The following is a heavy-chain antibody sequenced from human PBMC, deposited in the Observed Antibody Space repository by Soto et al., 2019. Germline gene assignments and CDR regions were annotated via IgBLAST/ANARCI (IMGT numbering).Heavy chain of an antibody. J-gene: IGHJ6*02. CDR2: IIPIFGTA. CDR1: GGTFSSYA. D-gene: IGHD5-12*01. V-gene: IGHV1-69*13. Sequence: SVKVSCKASGGTFSSYAISWVRQAPGQGLEWMGGIIPIFGTANYAQKFQGRVTITADESTSTAYMELSSLRSEDTAVYYCASAFRAVATSDYYYYGMDVWGQGTTVTVSS. CDR3: ASAFRAVATSDYYYYGMDV.